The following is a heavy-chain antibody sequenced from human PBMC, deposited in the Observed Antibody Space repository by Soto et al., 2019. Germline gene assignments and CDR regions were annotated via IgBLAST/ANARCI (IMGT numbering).Heavy chain of an antibody. D-gene: IGHD6-13*01. Sequence: GGALRLSCAASGFSFDSYLMSWVRHAPGKGLEWVANIKQDGSEKYYVDSVKGRFTISRDSDKNSLFLQMNALRVEDTAVYYCARDQRDSTYPASDYWGQGTLVPVSS. CDR3: ARDQRDSTYPASDY. J-gene: IGHJ4*02. V-gene: IGHV3-7*01. CDR1: GFSFDSYL. CDR2: IKQDGSEK.